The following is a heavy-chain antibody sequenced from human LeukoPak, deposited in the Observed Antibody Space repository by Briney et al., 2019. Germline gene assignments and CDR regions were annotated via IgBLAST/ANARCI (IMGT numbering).Heavy chain of an antibody. D-gene: IGHD3-22*01. CDR1: GFTFSSYW. CDR2: IKQDGSEK. J-gene: IGHJ3*02. CDR3: ARDRGDYYDSSNAFDI. V-gene: IGHV3-7*01. Sequence: GGSLRLSCAASGFTFSSYWMSWVRQAPGKGLEWVANIKQDGSEKYYVDSVKGRFTISRDNAKNSLYLQMNSLRAEDTAVYYCARDRGDYYDSSNAFDIWGQGTMVTVSS.